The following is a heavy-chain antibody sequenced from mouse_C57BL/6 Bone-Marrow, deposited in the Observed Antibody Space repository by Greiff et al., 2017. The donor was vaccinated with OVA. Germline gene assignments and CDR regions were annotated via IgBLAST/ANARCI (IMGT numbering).Heavy chain of an antibody. J-gene: IGHJ2*01. D-gene: IGHD1-1*01. V-gene: IGHV5-4*01. CDR3: ARDADYYGSSYAYFDY. Sequence: EVQLQESGGGLVKPGGSLKLSCAASGFTFTSYAMSWVRQTPEKRLEWVATISDGGSYTYYPDNVKGRFTISRDNAKNNLYLQVSHLTSEDTAMYYCARDADYYGSSYAYFDYWGQGTTLTVSS. CDR2: ISDGGSYT. CDR1: GFTFTSYA.